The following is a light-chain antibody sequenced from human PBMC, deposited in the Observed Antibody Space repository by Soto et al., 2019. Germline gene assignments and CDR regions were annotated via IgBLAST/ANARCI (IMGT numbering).Light chain of an antibody. CDR1: QSVSNNY. Sequence: ESRLRQSPDPLTKSPGERATLSCRSSQSVSNNYLAWYQQKPGQAPRLLIYGASNRATGIPDRFSGSGSGTDFTLTISRLEPEDFAVYYCQEYSSSPLTFGGGTKVDIK. J-gene: IGKJ4*01. V-gene: IGKV3-20*01. CDR2: GAS. CDR3: QEYSSSPLT.